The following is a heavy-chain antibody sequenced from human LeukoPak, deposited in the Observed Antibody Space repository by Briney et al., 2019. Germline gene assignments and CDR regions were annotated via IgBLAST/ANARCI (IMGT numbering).Heavy chain of an antibody. CDR1: GGSISSGGSY. CDR3: ARVQYSSFWFDP. V-gene: IGHV4-61*08. CDR2: IYYSGST. J-gene: IGHJ5*02. D-gene: IGHD6-19*01. Sequence: PSQTLSLTCTVSGGSISSGGSYWSWIRQPPGKGLEWIGYIYYSGSTNYNPSLKSRVTISVDTSKNQFSLKLSSVTAADTAVYYCARVQYSSFWFDPWGQGTLVTVSS.